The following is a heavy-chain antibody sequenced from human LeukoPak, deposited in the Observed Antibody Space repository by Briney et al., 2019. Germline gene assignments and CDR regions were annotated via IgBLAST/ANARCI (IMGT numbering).Heavy chain of an antibody. V-gene: IGHV1-18*01. J-gene: IGHJ4*02. CDR3: ARVYCSSTSCYVEAASTAPDY. CDR2: ISAYNGNT. CDR1: GYTFTGYG. Sequence: ASVKVSCKASGYTFTGYGISWVRQAPGQGLEWMGWISAYNGNTNYAQKLQGRVTMTTDTSTSTAYMELRSLRSDDTAVYYCARVYCSSTSCYVEAASTAPDYWGQGTLVTVSS. D-gene: IGHD2-2*01.